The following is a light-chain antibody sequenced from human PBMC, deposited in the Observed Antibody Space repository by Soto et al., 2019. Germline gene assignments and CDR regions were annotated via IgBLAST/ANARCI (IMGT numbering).Light chain of an antibody. V-gene: IGLV1-40*01. CDR3: AAWDDTLNGLYV. Sequence: QSVLTQPPSVSGAPGQRVTLSCTGSSSNIGAGYDVHWYQQLPGTAPKLLIYSNNQRPSGVPDRFSGSKSGTSASLAISGLQSEDEADYYCAAWDDTLNGLYVFGTGTKVTVL. CDR2: SNN. J-gene: IGLJ1*01. CDR1: SSNIGAGYD.